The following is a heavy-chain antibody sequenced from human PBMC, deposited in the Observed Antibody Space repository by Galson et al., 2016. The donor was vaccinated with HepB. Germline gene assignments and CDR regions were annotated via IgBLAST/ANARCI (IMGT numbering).Heavy chain of an antibody. CDR1: ELTFSSYG. CDR2: IWFDGSNE. CDR3: VKDRAAAAGTIGMDF. Sequence: SLRLSCAASELTFSSYGMHWVRLAPGKGLEWVAVIWFDGSNEDYVDSVKGRFTISRDNSRDTVYLQMNSLRPEDTAVYYCVKDRAAAAGTIGMDFWGQGTTVTVSS. V-gene: IGHV3-33*06. D-gene: IGHD6-13*01. J-gene: IGHJ6*02.